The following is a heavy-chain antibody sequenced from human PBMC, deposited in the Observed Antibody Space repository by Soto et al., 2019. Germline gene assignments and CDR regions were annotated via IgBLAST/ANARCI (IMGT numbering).Heavy chain of an antibody. D-gene: IGHD5-12*01. Sequence: PVGYLRLSCAGSGFPFGVFAMSWVRQALGKGLEWVSGISGGGEKRYSAESVKGRFTVSRDNSKNILYLQMDTLRVEDTAIYFCAKDRYSDYDLCVHFHYGMYVWGQGTTVTVSS. J-gene: IGHJ6*02. V-gene: IGHV3-23*01. CDR2: ISGGGEKR. CDR1: GFPFGVFA. CDR3: AKDRYSDYDLCVHFHYGMYV.